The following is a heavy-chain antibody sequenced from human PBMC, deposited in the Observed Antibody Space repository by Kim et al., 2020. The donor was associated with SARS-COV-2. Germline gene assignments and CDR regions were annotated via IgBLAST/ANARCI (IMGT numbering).Heavy chain of an antibody. Sequence: GGSLRLSCAASGFTFSSYWMHWVRQAPGKGLVWVSRINSDGSSTSYADSVKGRFTISRDNAKNTLYLQMNSLRAEDTAVYYCARGRIDKDWFGRLSGSGMDVWGQGTTVTVSS. CDR1: GFTFSSYW. J-gene: IGHJ6*02. CDR3: ARGRIDKDWFGRLSGSGMDV. V-gene: IGHV3-74*01. CDR2: INSDGSST. D-gene: IGHD3-10*01.